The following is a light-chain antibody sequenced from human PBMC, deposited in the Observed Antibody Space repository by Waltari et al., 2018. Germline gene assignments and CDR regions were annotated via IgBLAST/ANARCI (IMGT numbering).Light chain of an antibody. CDR3: GTWDSSLSGAV. Sequence: QSVLTQPPSVSAAPGQRVTISCSGGSSNIGTNYVSWYRQFPGTAPKLLIYEDSELPSGIPGRFSGSKSGTAATLDITGLQAGDEADYYCGTWDSSLSGAVFGGGTHLTVL. CDR1: SSNIGTNY. CDR2: EDS. V-gene: IGLV1-51*02. J-gene: IGLJ7*01.